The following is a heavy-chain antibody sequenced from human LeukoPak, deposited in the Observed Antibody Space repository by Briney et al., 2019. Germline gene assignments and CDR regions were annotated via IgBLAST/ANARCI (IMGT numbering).Heavy chain of an antibody. D-gene: IGHD2-15*01. CDR2: IIPIFGTA. Sequence: SVKVSCKAAGGTFSSYAIGWVRQAPGQGLEWMGGIIPIFGTANYAQKFQGRVMITADESTSTAYMELSSLRSEDTAVYYCARVSRLLGLYYFDYWGQGTLVTVSS. CDR1: GGTFSSYA. J-gene: IGHJ4*02. V-gene: IGHV1-69*13. CDR3: ARVSRLLGLYYFDY.